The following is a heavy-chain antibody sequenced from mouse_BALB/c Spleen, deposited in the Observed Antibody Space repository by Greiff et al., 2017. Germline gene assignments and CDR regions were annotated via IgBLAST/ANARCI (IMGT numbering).Heavy chain of an antibody. CDR3: ARSDTTVVADAMDY. V-gene: IGHV14-1*02. CDR2: IDPENGNT. CDR1: GFNIKDYY. Sequence: SGAELVRPGALVKLSCKASGFNIKDYYMHWVKQRPEQGLEWIGWIDPENGNTIYDPKFQGKASITADTSSNTAYLQLSSLTSEDTAVYYCARSDTTVVADAMDYWGQGTSVTVSS. J-gene: IGHJ4*01. D-gene: IGHD1-1*01.